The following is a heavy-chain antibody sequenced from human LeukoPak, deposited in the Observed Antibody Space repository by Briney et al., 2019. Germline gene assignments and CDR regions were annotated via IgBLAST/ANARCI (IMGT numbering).Heavy chain of an antibody. CDR2: INPSGGST. V-gene: IGHV1-46*01. J-gene: IGHJ4*02. Sequence: GGSLRLSCAASGFTFSSYYMHWVRQAPGQGLEWMGIINPSGGSTSYAQKFQGRVTMTRDTSTSTVYMELSSLRSEDTAVYYCARDLYSIYYDSSIKGFDYWGQGTLVTVSS. CDR1: GFTFSSYY. D-gene: IGHD3-22*01. CDR3: ARDLYSIYYDSSIKGFDY.